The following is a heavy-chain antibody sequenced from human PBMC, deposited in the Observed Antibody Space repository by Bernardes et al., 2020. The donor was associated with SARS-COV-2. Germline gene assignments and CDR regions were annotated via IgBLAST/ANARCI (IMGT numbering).Heavy chain of an antibody. CDR2: IYYSGST. D-gene: IGHD2-2*01. CDR3: ARDSCSSTSCPFYYYYYMDV. V-gene: IGHV4-59*01. CDR1: GGSISSYY. J-gene: IGHJ6*03. Sequence: SETLSLTCTVSGGSISSYYWSWIRQPPGKGLEWIGYIYYSGSTNYNPSLKSRVTISVDTSKNQFSLKLSSVTAADTAVYYCARDSCSSTSCPFYYYYYMDVWGKGTTVTVSS.